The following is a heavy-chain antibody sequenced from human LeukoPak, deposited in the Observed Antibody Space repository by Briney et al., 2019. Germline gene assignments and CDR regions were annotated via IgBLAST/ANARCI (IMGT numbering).Heavy chain of an antibody. J-gene: IGHJ6*02. CDR1: GYTFTSYG. D-gene: IGHD3-3*01. Sequence: ASVKVSCKASGYTFTSYGISWVRQAPGQGLEWMGWISAYNGNTNYAQKLQGRVTMTTDTSTSTAYMELRSLRSDDTAVYYCARDSAPETIFGVVIISRYYYGMDVWGQGTTVTVSS. CDR3: ARDSAPETIFGVVIISRYYYGMDV. V-gene: IGHV1-18*01. CDR2: ISAYNGNT.